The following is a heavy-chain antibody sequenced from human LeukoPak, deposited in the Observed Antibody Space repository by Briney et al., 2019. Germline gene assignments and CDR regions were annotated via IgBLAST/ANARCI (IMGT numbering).Heavy chain of an antibody. Sequence: GGSLRLSCAASGFTFSSYAMHWVRQAPGKGLEWVAVISYDGSNKYYADSVKGRFTISRDNSKNTLYLQMNSLRAEDTAVYYCARVSDLYYYYGMDVWGQGTTVTVSS. CDR3: ARVSDLYYYYGMDV. CDR2: ISYDGSNK. CDR1: GFTFSSYA. V-gene: IGHV3-30*04. J-gene: IGHJ6*02.